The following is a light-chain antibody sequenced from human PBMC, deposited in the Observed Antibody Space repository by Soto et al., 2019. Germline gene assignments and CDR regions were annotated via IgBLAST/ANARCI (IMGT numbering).Light chain of an antibody. J-gene: IGKJ1*01. CDR3: TQYGTYLRT. CDR2: DAS. CDR1: QSLNSL. V-gene: IGKV1-5*01. Sequence: EIQMTQSPSTLSATVGDRVTITCRASQSLNSLLAWYQQKPGRAPKLLIYDASTLESGVPSRFSGSGSGTEFTLTISSLQPDDFATYYCTQYGTYLRTSGEGAKV.